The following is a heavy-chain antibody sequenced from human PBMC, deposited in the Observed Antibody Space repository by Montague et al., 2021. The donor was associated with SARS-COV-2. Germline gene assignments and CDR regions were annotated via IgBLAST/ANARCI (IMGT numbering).Heavy chain of an antibody. D-gene: IGHD5-24*01. V-gene: IGHV4-61*05. CDR1: GDSISRSHYF. CDR3: ARAVVGAKTATIKS. J-gene: IGHJ5*02. Sequence: SETLSLTCSVSGDSISRSHYFWAWIRQSPGKGLEWVGYMHSTGSTAYXXXLKSRVIISVDTSKTQISLKLSSVSAADTALYYRARAVVGAKTATIKSWGQGTLVTVSS. CDR2: MHSTGST.